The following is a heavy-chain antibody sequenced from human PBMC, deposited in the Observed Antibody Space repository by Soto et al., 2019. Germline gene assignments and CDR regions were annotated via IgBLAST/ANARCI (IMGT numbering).Heavy chain of an antibody. V-gene: IGHV1-18*01. CDR2: IRAYNGNT. CDR1: GYTFTSKG. Sequence: QVQLVQSGAEVKKPGASVKVSCKAPGYTFTSKGVTWVRQPPGQGFGWMGGIRAYNGNTNYAQKLKGRVTMTTDTSTSTAYMELRSLRSDDAAVYYCARGVGATTRAYYYYYKDVWGKGTTVTVSS. CDR3: ARGVGATTRAYYYYYKDV. J-gene: IGHJ6*03. D-gene: IGHD1-1*01.